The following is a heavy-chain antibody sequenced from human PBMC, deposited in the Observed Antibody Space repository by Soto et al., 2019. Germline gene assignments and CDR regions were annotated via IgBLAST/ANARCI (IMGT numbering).Heavy chain of an antibody. D-gene: IGHD2-2*01. Sequence: QAQLEQSGGEVKKPGSSVKVSCKASRVAFNKFIVTWVRQAPGLGLEWVGGIIPVFGTANYAQKFQGRVTITAGESTRTSYMEVNNLRSEDTAVDYCAKVRYSSPMGYYYGMDVWGQGTTVTVSS. CDR2: IIPVFGTA. CDR3: AKVRYSSPMGYYYGMDV. CDR1: RVAFNKFI. V-gene: IGHV1-69*01. J-gene: IGHJ6*02.